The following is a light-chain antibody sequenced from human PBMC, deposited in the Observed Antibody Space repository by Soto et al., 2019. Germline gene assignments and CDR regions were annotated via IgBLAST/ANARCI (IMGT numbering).Light chain of an antibody. CDR2: AAS. J-gene: IGKJ5*01. CDR1: QGIRND. V-gene: IGKV1-6*01. Sequence: AIPMTQSPSSLSASVGDRVTITCRASQGIRNDLGWYQQKPGKAPKLLIYAASSLQSGVPSTFSGSGSGTDFTLTISSLQPEDFAPYYCLQDYNYPITFGQGTRLEIK. CDR3: LQDYNYPIT.